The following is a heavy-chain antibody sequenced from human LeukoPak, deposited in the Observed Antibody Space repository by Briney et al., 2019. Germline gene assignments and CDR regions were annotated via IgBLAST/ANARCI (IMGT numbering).Heavy chain of an antibody. CDR2: ISYSGST. CDR1: GGSISSTTSY. V-gene: IGHV4-39*02. Sequence: KSSETLSLTCTVSGGSISSTTSYWGWIRQSPGKGLEWMGSISYSGSTYYNPSLKSRVTISVDTSKNQFSLKLSSVSAADTAVYYCAREGYTMVRGVPFDYWGQGTLVTVSS. CDR3: AREGYTMVRGVPFDY. D-gene: IGHD3-10*01. J-gene: IGHJ4*02.